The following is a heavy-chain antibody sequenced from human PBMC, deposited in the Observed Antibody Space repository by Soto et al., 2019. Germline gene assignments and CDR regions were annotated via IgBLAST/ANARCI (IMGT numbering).Heavy chain of an antibody. D-gene: IGHD6-13*01. Sequence: EVQLVESGGGLVQPGGSLRLACAASGFTSSSNYIHWVRQAPGKGLVWVSRINKDGNIISYADPVKGRFTSSRDNAKNTLYLQMIGLRAEDTAFYYCLMYITGWYWGQGTLVTVSS. J-gene: IGHJ1*01. CDR3: LMYITGWY. V-gene: IGHV3-74*01. CDR2: INKDGNII. CDR1: GFTSSSNY.